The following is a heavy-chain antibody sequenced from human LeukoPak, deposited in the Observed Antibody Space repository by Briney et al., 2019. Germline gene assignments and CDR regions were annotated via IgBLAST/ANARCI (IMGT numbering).Heavy chain of an antibody. CDR2: IFHSGVT. V-gene: IGHV4-30-2*02. D-gene: IGHD6-19*01. J-gene: IGHJ4*02. Sequence: SETLSLTCTVSGGSIGSGAYYWTWIRQPPGKGLEWFGYIFHSGVTSYNPSLKSRVTISRDTSKNQFSLKLTSVTAADTAVYYCAKSTESSGWYDYWGQGTLVTVSS. CDR1: GGSIGSGAYY. CDR3: AKSTESSGWYDY.